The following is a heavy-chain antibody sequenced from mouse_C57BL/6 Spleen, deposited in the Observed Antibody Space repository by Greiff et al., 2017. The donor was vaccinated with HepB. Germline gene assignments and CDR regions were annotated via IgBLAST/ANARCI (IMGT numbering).Heavy chain of an antibody. CDR3: ARRGKFMGYGDV. J-gene: IGHJ1*03. Sequence: EVQLVESGGGLVKPGGSLKLSCAASGFTFSDYGMHWVRQAPEKGLEWVAYISSGSSTIYYADTVKGRFTISRDNAKNTLFLQMTSLRSEDTAMCYCARRGKFMGYGDVWGTGTTVNVAS. CDR1: GFTFSDYG. V-gene: IGHV5-17*01. CDR2: ISSGSSTI. D-gene: IGHD1-1*01.